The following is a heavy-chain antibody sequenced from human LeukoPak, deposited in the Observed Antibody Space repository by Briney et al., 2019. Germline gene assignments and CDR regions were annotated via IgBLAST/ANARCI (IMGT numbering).Heavy chain of an antibody. CDR3: ARVSGGSGSPIFDI. V-gene: IGHV4-39*07. CDR1: GGSISSSSYY. Sequence: SETLSLTCTVSGGSISSSSYYWGWIRQPPGKGLEWIGSIYYSGSTYYNPSLKSRVTISVDTSKNQFSLKLSSVTAADTAVYYCARVSGGSGSPIFDIWGQGTMVTVSS. CDR2: IYYSGST. J-gene: IGHJ3*02. D-gene: IGHD3-10*01.